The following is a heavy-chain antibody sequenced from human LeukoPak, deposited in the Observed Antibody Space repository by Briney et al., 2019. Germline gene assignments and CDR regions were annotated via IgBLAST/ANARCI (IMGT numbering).Heavy chain of an antibody. Sequence: GASVKVSCKASGGTFISYAISWVRQAPGQGLEWMGGIIPIFGTANYAQKFQGRVTITADESTSTAYMELSSLRSEDTAVYYCARGTITMVRGVIIWGGYYFDYWGQGTLVTVSS. V-gene: IGHV1-69*13. CDR1: GGTFISYA. CDR3: ARGTITMVRGVIIWGGYYFDY. D-gene: IGHD3-10*01. CDR2: IIPIFGTA. J-gene: IGHJ4*02.